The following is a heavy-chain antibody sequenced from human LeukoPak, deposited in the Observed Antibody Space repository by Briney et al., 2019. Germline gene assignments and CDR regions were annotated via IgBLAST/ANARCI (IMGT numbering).Heavy chain of an antibody. CDR3: ARDRSGYTDFDY. J-gene: IGHJ4*02. V-gene: IGHV4-34*01. D-gene: IGHD3-3*01. CDR2: INHSGST. CDR1: GGSFSGYY. Sequence: SETLSLTCAVYGGSFSGYYWSWIRQPPGKGLEWIGEINHSGSTNYNPSLKSRVTISVDTSKNQFSLRLSSVTAADTAVYYCARDRSGYTDFDYWGQGTLVTVSS.